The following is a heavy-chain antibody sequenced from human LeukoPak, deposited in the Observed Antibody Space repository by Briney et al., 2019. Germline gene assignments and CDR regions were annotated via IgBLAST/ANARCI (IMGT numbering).Heavy chain of an antibody. CDR2: IKQAGSEN. Sequence: PGGSLRLSCAASGFTFSSYWMSWVRQAPGKGLEWVANIKQAGSENYYVDSVKGRFTISRDNAKNSLYLQMNSLRAEDTAVYYCARWVGQLPSGFDPWGQGTLVTVSS. CDR1: GFTFSSYW. J-gene: IGHJ5*02. CDR3: ARWVGQLPSGFDP. D-gene: IGHD2-2*01. V-gene: IGHV3-7*01.